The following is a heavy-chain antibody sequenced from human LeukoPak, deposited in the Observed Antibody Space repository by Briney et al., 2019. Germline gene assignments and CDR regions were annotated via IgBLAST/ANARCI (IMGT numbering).Heavy chain of an antibody. V-gene: IGHV3-48*03. J-gene: IGHJ4*02. CDR1: GFTFSSYE. D-gene: IGHD1-26*01. CDR3: ARVDRAGGATYLDY. CDR2: ISSSGATK. Sequence: GGSLRLSCAASGFTFSSYEMNWVRQAPGNGLEWISYISSSGATKYYTDSVKGRFTISRYNAKNSLYLQMNSLKAEDTAVYYCARVDRAGGATYLDYWGQGTLVTVSS.